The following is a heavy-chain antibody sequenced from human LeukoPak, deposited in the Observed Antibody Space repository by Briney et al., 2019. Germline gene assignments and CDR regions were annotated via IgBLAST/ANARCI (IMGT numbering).Heavy chain of an antibody. Sequence: PGGSLRLSCAASGFTFSSYAMSWVRQAPGKGLEWVSAISGSGGSTYYADSVKGRFTISRDNSKNTLYLQMNSLRAEDTAVYYCATDPTDIVVVAATGYWGQGTLVTVSS. CDR2: ISGSGGST. D-gene: IGHD2-15*01. CDR3: ATDPTDIVVVAATGY. V-gene: IGHV3-23*01. CDR1: GFTFSSYA. J-gene: IGHJ4*02.